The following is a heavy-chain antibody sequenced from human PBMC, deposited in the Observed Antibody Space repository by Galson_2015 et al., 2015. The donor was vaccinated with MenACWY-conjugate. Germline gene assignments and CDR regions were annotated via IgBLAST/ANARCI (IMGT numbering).Heavy chain of an antibody. CDR1: GGSVSSGSYY. V-gene: IGHV4-61*01. Sequence: ETLSLTCTVSGGSVSSGSYYWSWIRQPPGKGLEWIGYIYYSGSTNYNPSLKSRVTISVDTSKNQFSLKLSSVTAADTAVYYCAVLDIAVAGKRDYYYMDVWGKGTTVTVSS. CDR2: IYYSGST. CDR3: AVLDIAVAGKRDYYYMDV. D-gene: IGHD6-19*01. J-gene: IGHJ6*03.